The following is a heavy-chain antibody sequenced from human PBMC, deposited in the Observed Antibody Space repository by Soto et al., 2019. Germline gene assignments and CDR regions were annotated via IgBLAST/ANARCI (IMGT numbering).Heavy chain of an antibody. Sequence: WWSLRLSCAASGFTFSSYWMSWFRQAPGKGLEWVANIKQDGSEKYYVDSVKGRFTISRDNAKNSLYLQMNSLRAEDTAVYYCARVQGLGRYYYYYYGMDVWGQGTTVTVSS. D-gene: IGHD1-1*01. CDR2: IKQDGSEK. J-gene: IGHJ6*02. V-gene: IGHV3-7*03. CDR1: GFTFSSYW. CDR3: ARVQGLGRYYYYYYGMDV.